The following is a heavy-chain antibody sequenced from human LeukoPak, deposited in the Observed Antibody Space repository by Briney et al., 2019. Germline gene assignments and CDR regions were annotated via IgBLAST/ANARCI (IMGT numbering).Heavy chain of an antibody. Sequence: GGSLRLSCAASGFTFSSYATAWVRQAPGKGLEWVSAISGSGGSTYYADSVKGRFTISRDKSKNTLYLQMNSLRAEDTAVYYCAKSYYYGSGSYHLPYYYYMDVWGKGTTVTVSS. CDR3: AKSYYYGSGSYHLPYYYYMDV. CDR1: GFTFSSYA. J-gene: IGHJ6*03. V-gene: IGHV3-23*01. D-gene: IGHD3-10*01. CDR2: ISGSGGST.